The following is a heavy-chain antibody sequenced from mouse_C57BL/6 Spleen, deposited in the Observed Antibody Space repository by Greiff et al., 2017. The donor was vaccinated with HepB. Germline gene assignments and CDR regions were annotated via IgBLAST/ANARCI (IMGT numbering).Heavy chain of an antibody. CDR2: INPSNGGT. D-gene: IGHD2-5*01. V-gene: IGHV1-53*01. CDR1: GYTFTSYW. CDR3: ARGGYSNYVFDY. J-gene: IGHJ2*01. Sequence: QVQLQQPGTELVKPGASVKLSCKASGYTFTSYWMHRVKQRPGQGLEWIGNINPSNGGTNYNEKFKSKATLTVDKSSSTAYMQLSSLTSEDSAVYYCARGGYSNYVFDYWGQGTTLTVSS.